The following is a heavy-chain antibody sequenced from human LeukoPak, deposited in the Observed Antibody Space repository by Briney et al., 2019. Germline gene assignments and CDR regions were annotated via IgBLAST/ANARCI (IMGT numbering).Heavy chain of an antibody. V-gene: IGHV4-30-4*07. Sequence: SETLSLTCAVSGVAISRGGYASNWLRQPPGKGLEWIAYIYHSGTTYYNPSLKSRATISVDTSKNQFSLKLSSVTAADTAVYYCVRGRYSSGWFKDKNWFDPWGQGIPVTVSS. D-gene: IGHD6-19*01. CDR1: GVAISRGGYA. CDR2: IYHSGTT. CDR3: VRGRYSSGWFKDKNWFDP. J-gene: IGHJ5*02.